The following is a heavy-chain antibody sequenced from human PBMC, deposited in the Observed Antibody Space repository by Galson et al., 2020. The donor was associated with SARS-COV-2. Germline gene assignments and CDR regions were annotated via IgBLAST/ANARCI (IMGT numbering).Heavy chain of an antibody. J-gene: IGHJ2*01. CDR3: ATGIGWHFNL. V-gene: IGHV3-7*01. Sequence: GESLKISCTASEFTFSRDSWVTWVRQTPEKGLEWVAHIKGDDTGVHYLDSVKGRFSIFTDNTKTSLFLHMNSLRGEDTAVYYCATGIGWHFNLWGRGSLVTVSS. CDR1: EFTFSRDSW. CDR2: IKGDDTGV.